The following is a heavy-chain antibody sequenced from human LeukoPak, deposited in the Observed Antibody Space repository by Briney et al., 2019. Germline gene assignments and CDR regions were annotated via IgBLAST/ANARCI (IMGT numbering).Heavy chain of an antibody. D-gene: IGHD2-21*02. CDR1: GYTFTSYG. CDR2: ISAYNGNT. CDR3: ARARVAYCGGDCYSPSEYYYGMDV. J-gene: IGHJ6*02. Sequence: ASVKVSCKASGYTFTSYGISWVRQAPGQGHEWMGWISAYNGNTNYAQKLQGRVTMTTDTSTSTAYMELRSLRSDDTAVYYCARARVAYCGGDCYSPSEYYYGMDVWGQGTTVTVSS. V-gene: IGHV1-18*01.